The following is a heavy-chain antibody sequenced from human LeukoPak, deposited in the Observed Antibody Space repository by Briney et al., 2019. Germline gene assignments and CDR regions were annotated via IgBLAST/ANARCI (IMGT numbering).Heavy chain of an antibody. CDR2: ISYDGSNK. D-gene: IGHD4-17*01. CDR1: GFTFNNYA. J-gene: IGHJ4*02. V-gene: IGHV3-30*04. CDR3: ARDRYGDHDPEN. Sequence: GGSLRLSCAASGFTFNNYAMSWVRQAPGKGLEWVAVISYDGSNKYCADSVKGRFTISRDNSKNTLYLQMNSLRAEDTAVYYCARDRYGDHDPENWGQGTLVTVSS.